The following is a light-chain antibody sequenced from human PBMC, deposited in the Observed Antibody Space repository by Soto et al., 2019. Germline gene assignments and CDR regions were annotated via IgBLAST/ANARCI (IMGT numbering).Light chain of an antibody. Sequence: QSALTQPASVSGSPGQSITISCTGTSSDVVNYNYVSWYQQHPGKAPKVMIYDVNNRPSGVSNRFSGSKSGNTASLTISGLQAEDEADYYCSSFTTGSTPVVFGGGTKLTVL. V-gene: IGLV2-14*01. CDR3: SSFTTGSTPVV. CDR2: DVN. CDR1: SSDVVNYNY. J-gene: IGLJ2*01.